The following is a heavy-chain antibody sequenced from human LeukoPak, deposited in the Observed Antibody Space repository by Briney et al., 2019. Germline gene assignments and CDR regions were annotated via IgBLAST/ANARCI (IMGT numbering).Heavy chain of an antibody. D-gene: IGHD1-14*01. V-gene: IGHV3-30-3*01. CDR2: ISYDGSNK. CDR3: ASPQVGMKGRDY. CDR1: GFTFSSYA. Sequence: GGSLRLPCAASGFTFSSYAMHWVRQAPGKGLEWVAVISYDGSNKYYADSVKGRFTISRDNSKNTLYLQMNSLRAEDTAVYYCASPQVGMKGRDYWGQGTLDTVSS. J-gene: IGHJ4*02.